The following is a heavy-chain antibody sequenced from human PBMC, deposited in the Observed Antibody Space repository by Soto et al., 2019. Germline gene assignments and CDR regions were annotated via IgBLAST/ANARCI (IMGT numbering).Heavy chain of an antibody. CDR1: GYTFTSYY. J-gene: IGHJ4*02. V-gene: IGHV1-46*01. Sequence: ASVKVSCKASGYTFTSYYMHWVRQAPGQGLEWMGIINPSGGSTSYAQKFQGRVTMTRDTSTSTVYMELSSLRSEDTAVYYCAREDIVVVPAANLFDYWGQGTLVTVSS. CDR3: AREDIVVVPAANLFDY. CDR2: INPSGGST. D-gene: IGHD2-2*01.